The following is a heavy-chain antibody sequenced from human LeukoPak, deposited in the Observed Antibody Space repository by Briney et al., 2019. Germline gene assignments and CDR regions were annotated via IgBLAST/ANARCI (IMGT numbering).Heavy chain of an antibody. CDR3: ARGVRPSSSWYNNWFDP. J-gene: IGHJ5*02. CDR2: IYYSGST. D-gene: IGHD6-13*01. CDR1: GGSISSGDYS. V-gene: IGHV4-30-4*01. Sequence: PSQTLSLTCTVSGGSISSGDYSWSWIRQPPGKGLERIGYIYYSGSTYYNPSLKSRVTISVDTSKNQFSLKLSSVTAADTAEYYCARGVRPSSSWYNNWFDPWGQGTLVTVSS.